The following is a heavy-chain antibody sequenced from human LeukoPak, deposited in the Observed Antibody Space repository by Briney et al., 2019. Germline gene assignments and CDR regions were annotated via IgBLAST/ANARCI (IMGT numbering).Heavy chain of an antibody. CDR2: IYENGGTT. J-gene: IGHJ4*02. CDR3: AKDFRIGYSAHFDY. V-gene: IGHV3-23*01. D-gene: IGHD2-21*01. CDR1: GFTFRSHA. Sequence: GGSLRLSCVGSGFTFRSHAMSWVRQAPEKGLEFVSGIYENGGTTYYADSVKGRFSISRDNSKNTLYLQMDSLRGEDTAVYYCAKDFRIGYSAHFDYWGQGSLVTVSS.